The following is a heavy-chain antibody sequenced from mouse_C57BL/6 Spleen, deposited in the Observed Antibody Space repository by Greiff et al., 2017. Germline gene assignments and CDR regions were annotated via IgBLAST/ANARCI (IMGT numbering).Heavy chain of an antibody. D-gene: IGHD4-1*01. CDR3: ARHWDEGPYYFDY. CDR2: IDPNSGGT. V-gene: IGHV1-72*01. J-gene: IGHJ2*01. Sequence: VQLQQSGAELVKPGASVKLSCKASGYTFTSYWMHWVKQRPGRGLEWIGRIDPNSGGTKYNEKFKSKATLTVDKPSSTAYMQLSSLTSEDSAVYYCARHWDEGPYYFDYWGQGTTLTVSS. CDR1: GYTFTSYW.